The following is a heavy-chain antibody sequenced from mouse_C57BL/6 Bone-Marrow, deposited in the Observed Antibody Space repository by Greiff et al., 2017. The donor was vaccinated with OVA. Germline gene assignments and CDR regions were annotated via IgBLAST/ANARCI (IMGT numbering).Heavy chain of an antibody. CDR3: ARYKGRVAVDYFDY. CDR2: IRNKPNGSTT. J-gene: IGHJ2*01. D-gene: IGHD1-1*01. Sequence: EVKLMESGGGLVQPGACPILSCSASGFTFTNYYMSWVRQPPGKALEWLAFIRNKPNGSTTEYSASVKGRFTISRDNSQSILYLQMNALRAEDSATYYCARYKGRVAVDYFDYWGQGTALTVSS. CDR1: GFTFTNYY. V-gene: IGHV7-3*01.